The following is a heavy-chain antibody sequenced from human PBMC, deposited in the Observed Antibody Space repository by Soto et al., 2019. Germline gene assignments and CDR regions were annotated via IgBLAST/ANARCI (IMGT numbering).Heavy chain of an antibody. CDR3: ARVSVWYYFDY. V-gene: IGHV3-13*01. CDR1: GFTFSSYD. D-gene: IGHD3-16*01. CDR2: IGNAGDT. Sequence: GGSLRLSCAASGFTFSSYDMHWVRQAPGKGLEWVSGIGNAGDTYYSGSVKGRLTISRENAKNSLYLQMNSLRAGDTTVYFCARVSVWYYFDYWGQGTLVTVSS. J-gene: IGHJ4*02.